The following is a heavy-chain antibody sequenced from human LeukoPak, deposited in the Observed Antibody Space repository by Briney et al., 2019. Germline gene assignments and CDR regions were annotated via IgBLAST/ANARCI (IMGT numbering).Heavy chain of an antibody. V-gene: IGHV1-69*13. D-gene: IGHD3-22*01. J-gene: IGHJ2*01. CDR1: GGTFSRYA. CDR2: IIPTFGTA. Sequence: SVKVSCKASGGTFSRYAISWVRQAPGQGLEWMGGIIPTFGTANYAQKFQGRVTITADESTTTAYMELSSLRSEDTAVHYCARLYYYDSSGYYWYFDLWGRGSLVTVSS. CDR3: ARLYYYDSSGYYWYFDL.